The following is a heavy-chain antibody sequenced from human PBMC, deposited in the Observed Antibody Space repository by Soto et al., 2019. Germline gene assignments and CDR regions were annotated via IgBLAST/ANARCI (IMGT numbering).Heavy chain of an antibody. CDR3: AREVTMIVKAFDI. Sequence: SLRLSCAASGFTFSSYGMHWVRQAPGKGLEWVAVIWYDGSNKYYADSVKGRFTISRDNSKNTLYLQMNSLRAEDTAVYYCAREVTMIVKAFDIWGQGTMVTVSS. V-gene: IGHV3-33*01. J-gene: IGHJ3*02. CDR2: IWYDGSNK. CDR1: GFTFSSYG. D-gene: IGHD3-22*01.